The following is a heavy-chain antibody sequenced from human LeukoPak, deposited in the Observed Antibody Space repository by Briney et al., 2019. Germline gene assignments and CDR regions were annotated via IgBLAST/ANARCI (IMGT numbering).Heavy chain of an antibody. D-gene: IGHD3-9*01. CDR1: GDSISSSSYY. CDR3: ARDNDILTGTLGLDC. V-gene: IGHV4-39*07. J-gene: IGHJ4*02. CDR2: VYYSGST. Sequence: SETLSLTCTVSGDSISSSSYYWGWIRQPPGKGLEWIGSVYYSGSTYYNPSLKSRVTISVDTSKTQLSLKLSSVPAADTAVYYCARDNDILTGTLGLDCWGQGILVTVSS.